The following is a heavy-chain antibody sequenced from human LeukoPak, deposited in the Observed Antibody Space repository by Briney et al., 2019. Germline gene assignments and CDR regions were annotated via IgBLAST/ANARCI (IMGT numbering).Heavy chain of an antibody. D-gene: IGHD3-22*01. CDR3: ARALSGYFVYYFDS. CDR1: GFTFSNYW. Sequence: PGGSLRLSCAASGFTFSNYWMHWVRHAPGKGLVWVSRINSDGSSTNYADSVKGRFTISRDNAKNTLYLQMNSLRTEDTAVYYCARALSGYFVYYFDSWGLGTLATVSS. J-gene: IGHJ4*02. CDR2: INSDGSST. V-gene: IGHV3-74*01.